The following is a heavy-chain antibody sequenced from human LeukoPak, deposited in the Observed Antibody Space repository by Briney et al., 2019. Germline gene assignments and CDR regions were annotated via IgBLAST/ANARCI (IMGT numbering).Heavy chain of an antibody. CDR3: AKGLNSGNYPYFAY. V-gene: IGHV3-23*01. CDR1: GFTFSNYA. Sequence: GGSLRLSCAASGFTFSNYAMSWVRQAPGSGLEWVSAISGSGGNTYYADSVKGRFTISRDNSKNTLYLQLNSLRADDTAVYYCAKGLNSGNYPYFAYWGQRTLVSVSS. CDR2: ISGSGGNT. J-gene: IGHJ4*02. D-gene: IGHD1-26*01.